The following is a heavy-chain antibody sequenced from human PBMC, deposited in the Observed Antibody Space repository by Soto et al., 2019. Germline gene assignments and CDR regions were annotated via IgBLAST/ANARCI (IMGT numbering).Heavy chain of an antibody. CDR2: ISFDGNNK. D-gene: IGHD6-19*01. J-gene: IGHJ4*02. V-gene: IGHV3-30-3*01. CDR3: ARDRVLAGIGEVDY. CDR1: GFTFSNSA. Sequence: VQLVESGGGVVQPGRSLRLSCAASGFTFSNSAMHWVRQAPGKGLEWVAVISFDGNNKYYVDSVKGRFTISRDNSKNTLYLQMNSLRAEDTAVYYCARDRVLAGIGEVDYWGQGTLVTVSS.